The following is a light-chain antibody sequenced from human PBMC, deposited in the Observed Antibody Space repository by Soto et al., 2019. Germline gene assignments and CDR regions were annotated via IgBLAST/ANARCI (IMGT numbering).Light chain of an antibody. CDR1: QGISSY. V-gene: IGKV1-9*01. J-gene: IGKJ5*01. CDR3: QQLNSYPVP. CDR2: AAS. Sequence: IQLTQSPSALSASVADRASITCRASQGISSYLAWYQQKPGKAPKLLIYAASTLQSGVPSRFSGSGSGTDFTLTISSLQPEDFATYYCQQLNSYPVPFGQGTRLEIK.